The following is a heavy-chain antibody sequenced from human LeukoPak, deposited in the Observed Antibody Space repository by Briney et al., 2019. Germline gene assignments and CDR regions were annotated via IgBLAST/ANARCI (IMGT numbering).Heavy chain of an antibody. J-gene: IGHJ4*02. CDR3: ARVTGYMIEDYFDY. D-gene: IGHD3-9*01. Sequence: GGSLRLSCAASGFTFSSYAMSWVRQAPGKGLEWVSAISGSGGSTYYADSAKGRFTISRDNSKNTLYLQMNSLRAEDTAVYYCARVTGYMIEDYFDYWGQGILVTVSS. CDR1: GFTFSSYA. V-gene: IGHV3-23*01. CDR2: ISGSGGST.